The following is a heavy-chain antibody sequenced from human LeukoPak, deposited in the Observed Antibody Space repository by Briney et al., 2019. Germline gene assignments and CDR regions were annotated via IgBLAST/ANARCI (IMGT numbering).Heavy chain of an antibody. D-gene: IGHD3-10*01. Sequence: ASVKVSCKASGYTFTGYYMHWVRQAPGQGLEWMGWINPNSGGTNYAQKFQGRVTMTRDTSISTAYIELSRLRSDDTAVYYCARGQLWFGELLTAEYFQHWGQGTLVTVSS. V-gene: IGHV1-2*02. J-gene: IGHJ1*01. CDR2: INPNSGGT. CDR3: ARGQLWFGELLTAEYFQH. CDR1: GYTFTGYY.